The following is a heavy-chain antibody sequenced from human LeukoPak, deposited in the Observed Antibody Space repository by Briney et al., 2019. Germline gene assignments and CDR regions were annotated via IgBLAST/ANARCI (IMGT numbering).Heavy chain of an antibody. Sequence: ASVKVSCKASGYTFTGYYMHWVRQAPGQGLEWMGWINPNSGGTNYAQKFQGRVTMTRDTSISTAYMDLSRLRSDDTAVYYCARAGVWDYSDSSGYHNAAFDIWGQGTMVTVSS. J-gene: IGHJ3*02. CDR3: ARAGVWDYSDSSGYHNAAFDI. V-gene: IGHV1-2*02. CDR2: INPNSGGT. CDR1: GYTFTGYY. D-gene: IGHD3-22*01.